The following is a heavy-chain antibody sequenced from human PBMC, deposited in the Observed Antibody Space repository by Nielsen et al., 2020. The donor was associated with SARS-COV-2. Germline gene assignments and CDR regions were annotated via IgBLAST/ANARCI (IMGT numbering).Heavy chain of an antibody. CDR3: ARLRTGRGAFDI. V-gene: IGHV3-7*01. J-gene: IGHJ3*02. CDR1: GFTFSSYW. D-gene: IGHD3-10*01. Sequence: GGSLRLSCAASGFTFSSYWMSWVRQAPGKGLEWVANIKQDGSNKYYADSVKGRFTISRDNSKNTLYLQMNSLRAEDTAVYYCARLRTGRGAFDIWGQGTMVTVSS. CDR2: IKQDGSNK.